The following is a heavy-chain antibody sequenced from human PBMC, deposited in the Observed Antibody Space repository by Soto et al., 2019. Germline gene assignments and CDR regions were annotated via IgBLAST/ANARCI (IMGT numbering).Heavy chain of an antibody. V-gene: IGHV2-70*04. CDR1: GFSLRTSGMS. CDR2: IDWPDDK. D-gene: IGHD7-27*01. J-gene: IGHJ4*02. Sequence: SGPTQVNPTQTLTLICTFCGFSLRTSGMSVSWMRQPPGKALEWLARIDWPDDKLYSTSLKTRLTISKDTSKNQVVLTMTNMDPVDTATYYCARIALGDWGQGTLVTVSS. CDR3: ARIALGD.